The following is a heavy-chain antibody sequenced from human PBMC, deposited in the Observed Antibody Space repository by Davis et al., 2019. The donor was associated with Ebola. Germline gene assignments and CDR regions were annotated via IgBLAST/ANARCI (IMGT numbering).Heavy chain of an antibody. CDR3: ARDRSTVTTSHYYYGMDV. D-gene: IGHD4-11*01. CDR2: ISYDGNNK. J-gene: IGHJ6*02. CDR1: GFTFSNYA. Sequence: GGSLRLSCAASGFTFSNYAMRWVRQAPGKGLEWVAVISYDGNNKYYADSVKGRFTISRDNSKNTLYLQMNSLRAEDTAVYYCARDRSTVTTSHYYYGMDVWGQGTTVTVSS. V-gene: IGHV3-30-3*01.